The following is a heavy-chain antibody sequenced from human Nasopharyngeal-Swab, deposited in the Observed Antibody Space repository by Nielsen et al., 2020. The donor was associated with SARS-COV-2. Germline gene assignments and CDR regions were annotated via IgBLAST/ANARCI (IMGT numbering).Heavy chain of an antibody. CDR2: ISWNSGSI. V-gene: IGHV3-9*01. Sequence: GGSLRLSCAASGFTFNDYAMHWVRQAPGKGLEWVSGISWNSGSIGYADSVKGRFTISRDSSKNTVYLQMNSLRPEDTAVYYCARRRPILHLGEFSSSFDSWGQGTLVTVSS. CDR1: GFTFNDYA. CDR3: ARRRPILHLGEFSSSFDS. D-gene: IGHD3-16*01. J-gene: IGHJ4*02.